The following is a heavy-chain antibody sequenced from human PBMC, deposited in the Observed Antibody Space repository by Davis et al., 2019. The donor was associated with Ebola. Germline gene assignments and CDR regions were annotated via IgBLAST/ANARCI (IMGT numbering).Heavy chain of an antibody. Sequence: PGGSLRLSCAASGFTFSNAWMSWVRQAPGKGLEWVGRIKSKTDGGTTDYAAPVKGRFTISRDDSKNTLYLQMNSLKTEDTAVYYCTTDWVYSLYAFDIWGQGTMVTVSS. D-gene: IGHD5-18*01. CDR3: TTDWVYSLYAFDI. J-gene: IGHJ3*02. CDR2: IKSKTDGGTT. CDR1: GFTFSNAW. V-gene: IGHV3-15*01.